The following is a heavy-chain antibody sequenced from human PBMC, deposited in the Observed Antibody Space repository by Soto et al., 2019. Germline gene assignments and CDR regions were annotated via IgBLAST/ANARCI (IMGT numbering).Heavy chain of an antibody. CDR2: IYYSGST. CDR1: GGSISSSSYY. V-gene: IGHV4-39*01. Sequence: QLQLQESGPGLVKPSETLSLTCTVSGGSISSSSYYWGWIRQPPGKGLEWIGSIYYSGSTYYNPSLKSRVNTSVDTSKNQFSPKLSSVTAADTAVYYCARSNIVVVVAATPGWFDPWGQGTLVTVSS. D-gene: IGHD2-15*01. J-gene: IGHJ5*02. CDR3: ARSNIVVVVAATPGWFDP.